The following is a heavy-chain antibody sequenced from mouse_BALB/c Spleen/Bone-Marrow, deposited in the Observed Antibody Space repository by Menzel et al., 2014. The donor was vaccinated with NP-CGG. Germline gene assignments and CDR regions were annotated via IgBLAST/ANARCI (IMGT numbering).Heavy chain of an antibody. V-gene: IGHV5-17*02. CDR3: ARYGNYFYAMDY. J-gene: IGHJ4*01. CDR1: GFTFCSLG. D-gene: IGHD2-1*01. Sequence: EVQGVESGGGLVQPGGSRKLPCAASGFTFCSLGMHWVRQAPEKGLEWVAYISSGSSTIYYADTVKGRFTISRDNPKNTLSLQMTSLRSEDTAMYYCARYGNYFYAMDYWGQGTSVTVSS. CDR2: ISSGSSTI.